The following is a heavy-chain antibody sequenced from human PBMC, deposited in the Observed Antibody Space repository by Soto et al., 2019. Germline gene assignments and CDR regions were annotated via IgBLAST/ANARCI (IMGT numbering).Heavy chain of an antibody. CDR2: ISAYNGNT. D-gene: IGHD3-10*01. CDR1: GYTFTSYG. CDR3: ARGHSILYGSGRIGMDV. Sequence: QVQLVQSGAEVKKPGASVKVSCKASGYTFTSYGISWVRQAPGQGLEWMGWISAYNGNTNYAQKLQGRVTMTTNTSTSTAYMELRSLRSDDTAVYYCARGHSILYGSGRIGMDVWGQGTTVTVAS. V-gene: IGHV1-18*01. J-gene: IGHJ6*02.